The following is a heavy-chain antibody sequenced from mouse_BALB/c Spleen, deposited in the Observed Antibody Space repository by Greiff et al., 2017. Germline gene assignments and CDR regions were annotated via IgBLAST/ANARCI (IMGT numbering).Heavy chain of an antibody. CDR1: GFSLTSYG. Sequence: QVQLKESGPGLVQPSQSLSITCTVSGFSLTSYGVHWVRQSPGKGLEWLGVIWSGGSTDYNAAFISRLSISKDNSKSQVFFKMNSLQANDTAIYYCARNSDYDGYYAYFDVWGAGTTVTVSS. V-gene: IGHV2-2*02. J-gene: IGHJ1*01. CDR3: ARNSDYDGYYAYFDV. D-gene: IGHD2-3*01. CDR2: IWSGGST.